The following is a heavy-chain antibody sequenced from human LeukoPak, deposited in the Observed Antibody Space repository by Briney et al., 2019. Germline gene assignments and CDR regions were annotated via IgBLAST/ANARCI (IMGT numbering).Heavy chain of an antibody. D-gene: IGHD3-22*01. CDR2: IYHSGST. CDR3: ASLSYYDSSGYSRTFDY. V-gene: IGHV4-4*02. Sequence: PSETLSLTCAVSGGSISSSNWWSWVRQPPGKGLEWIGEIYHSGSTNYNPSLKSRVTISVDKSKSQFSLKLSSVTAADTAVYYCASLSYYDSSGYSRTFDYWGQGTLVTVSS. CDR1: GGSISSSNW. J-gene: IGHJ4*02.